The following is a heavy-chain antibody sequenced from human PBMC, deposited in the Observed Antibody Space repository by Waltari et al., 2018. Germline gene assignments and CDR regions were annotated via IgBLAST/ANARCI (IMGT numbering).Heavy chain of an antibody. CDR1: GASVSSNSPA. D-gene: IGHD3-16*02. V-gene: IGHV6-1*01. Sequence: QVQLQQSGPGLVTPSQNLSLTCPISGASVSSNSPAWNRLRQSPSRGLEWLGRKYYRSKWYNDYAVSVKSRITINPDTSKNQFSLQLNSVTPEDTAVYYCARSPYRNSPLSAWGQGTLVTVSS. J-gene: IGHJ5*02. CDR2: KYYRSKWYN. CDR3: ARSPYRNSPLSA.